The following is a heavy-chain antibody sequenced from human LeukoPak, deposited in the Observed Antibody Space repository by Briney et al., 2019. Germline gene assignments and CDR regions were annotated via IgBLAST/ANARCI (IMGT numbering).Heavy chain of an antibody. CDR2: ISSSSNYI. CDR1: GFTFSSYS. CDR3: ARGMRMTTYYYYYYMDV. J-gene: IGHJ6*03. V-gene: IGHV3-21*01. Sequence: GGSLRLSCAASGFTFSSYSMNWVRQAPGKGLEWVSSISSSSNYIYYADSVKGRFTISRDNAKNSLYLQMNSLRAEDTAVYYCARGMRMTTYYYYYYMDVWGKGTTVTVSS. D-gene: IGHD1-1*01.